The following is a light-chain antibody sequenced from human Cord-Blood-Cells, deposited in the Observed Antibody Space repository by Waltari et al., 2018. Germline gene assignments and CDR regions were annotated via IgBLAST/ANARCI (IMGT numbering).Light chain of an antibody. CDR3: CSYAGSSTLV. CDR1: SRDVGSYTL. CDR2: EGS. V-gene: IGLV2-23*01. J-gene: IGLJ2*01. Sequence: SALTQPAPASGPPGQPYTIPCTGTSRDVGSYTLVSWYQQHPGKAPKRMIYEGSKRPSGVSNRFSGSKSGNTASLTISGLQAEDEADYYCCSYAGSSTLVFGGGTKLTVL.